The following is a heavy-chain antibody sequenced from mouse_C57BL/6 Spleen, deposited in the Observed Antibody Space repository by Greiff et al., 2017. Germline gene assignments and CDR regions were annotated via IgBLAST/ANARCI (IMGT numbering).Heavy chain of an antibody. CDR1: GYTFTSYW. CDR2: IDPSDSET. J-gene: IGHJ4*01. CDR3: ARDYYGSVYAMDY. D-gene: IGHD1-1*01. V-gene: IGHV1-52*01. Sequence: QVQLQQPGAELVRPGSSVKLSCKASGYTFTSYWMHWVKQRPIQGLEWIGNIDPSDSETHYNQKFKDKATLTVDKSSSTAYMQLSSLTSEDSAVYYCARDYYGSVYAMDYWGQGTSVTVSS.